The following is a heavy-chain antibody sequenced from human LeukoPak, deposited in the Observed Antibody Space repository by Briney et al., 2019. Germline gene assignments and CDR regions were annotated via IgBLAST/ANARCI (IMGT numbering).Heavy chain of an antibody. CDR1: GYTFTGYY. CDR3: ARGQSGGDFDY. CDR2: INPNSGGT. Sequence: GASVKVSCKASGYTFTGYYMHWVRQAPGQGLEWMGWINPNSGGTNYAQKFQGWVTMTRDTSTSTVYMELSSLRSEDTAVYYCARGQSGGDFDYWGQGTLVTVSS. D-gene: IGHD2-15*01. V-gene: IGHV1-2*04. J-gene: IGHJ4*02.